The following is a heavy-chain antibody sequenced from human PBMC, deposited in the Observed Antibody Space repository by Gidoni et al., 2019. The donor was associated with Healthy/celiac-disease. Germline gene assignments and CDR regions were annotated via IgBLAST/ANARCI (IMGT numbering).Heavy chain of an antibody. CDR3: ARGDGYCSSGSCYSRLDY. V-gene: IGHV4-34*01. J-gene: IGHJ4*02. CDR2: INHSGST. CDR1: GGSFSGYY. Sequence: QLQLQQSGAGLLKPSETLSLPCAVYGGSFSGYYWSWIRQPPGKGLEWIGEINHSGSTNYNPSIKSRVTISVDTSKNQFSLKLSYVTAADTAVYYCARGDGYCSSGSCYSRLDYWGQGTLVTVSS. D-gene: IGHD2-15*01.